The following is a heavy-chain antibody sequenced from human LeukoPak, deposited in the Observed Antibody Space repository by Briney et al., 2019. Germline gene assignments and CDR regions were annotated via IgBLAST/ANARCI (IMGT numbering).Heavy chain of an antibody. CDR1: GGSITSIDYY. V-gene: IGHV4-39*01. J-gene: IGHJ4*02. CDR3: ARHEAYDRLWYFDL. D-gene: IGHD3-22*01. CDR2: IFYSGST. Sequence: SETLSLTCSVSGGSITSIDYYWGWIRQPPGKGLEWIGSIFYSGSTSYNPSLKSRVTISVDTSKNHFSLKLSSVTAADTALYYCARHEAYDRLWYFDLWGQGTLVTVSS.